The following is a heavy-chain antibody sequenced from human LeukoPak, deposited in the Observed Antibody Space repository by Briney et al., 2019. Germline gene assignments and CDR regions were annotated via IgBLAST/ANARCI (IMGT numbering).Heavy chain of an antibody. V-gene: IGHV3-23*01. CDR1: GFTFSNYG. Sequence: GGSLRLSCSASGFTFSNYGMSWVRQAPGKGLEWVSGIHGSSGSTYYADSVKGRSTISRDNSKNTLYLQMNSLRAEDTAVYYCARGYDFWSGYSFDYWGQGTLVTVSS. CDR2: IHGSSGST. D-gene: IGHD3-3*01. CDR3: ARGYDFWSGYSFDY. J-gene: IGHJ4*02.